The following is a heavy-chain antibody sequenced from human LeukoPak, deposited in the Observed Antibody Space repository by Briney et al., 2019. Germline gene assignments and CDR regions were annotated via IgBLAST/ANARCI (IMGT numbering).Heavy chain of an antibody. CDR1: GGSISSYY. CDR3: ARGHRRDGKGYFDY. D-gene: IGHD5-24*01. V-gene: IGHV4-4*07. J-gene: IGHJ4*02. CDR2: IYTSGST. Sequence: SETLSLICTVSGGSISSYYWSWIRQPAGKGLEWIGRIYTSGSTNYNPSLKSRVTMSVDTSKNQFSLKLSSVTAADTAVYYCARGHRRDGKGYFDYWGQGTLVTVSS.